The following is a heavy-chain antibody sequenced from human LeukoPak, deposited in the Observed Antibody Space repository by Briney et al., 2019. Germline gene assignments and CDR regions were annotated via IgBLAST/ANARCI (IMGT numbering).Heavy chain of an antibody. CDR1: GGSCDDYY. J-gene: IGHJ4*02. V-gene: IGHV4-34*01. CDR2: IHPSGIF. Sequence: SETLSLTCAVYGGSCDDYYCSWLRQPPGKGLEWIGEIHPSGIFYYNSSLLSRVTISIDTSKSQFSLRLNSVTAADTAFYYCARGRDRSTACDHWGQGSLVTVSS. D-gene: IGHD5-24*01. CDR3: ARGRDRSTACDH.